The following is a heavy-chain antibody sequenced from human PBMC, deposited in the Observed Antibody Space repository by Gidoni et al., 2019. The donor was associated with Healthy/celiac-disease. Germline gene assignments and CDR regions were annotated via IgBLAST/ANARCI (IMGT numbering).Heavy chain of an antibody. V-gene: IGHV1-69*06. CDR2: IIPIFGTA. Sequence: QVQLVQSGAEVKKPGSSVKVSCKASGGTFSSYAISWVRQDPGQGLEWMGGIIPIFGTANYAQKCQGKGKITADKSTSTAYRELSSLRSEDTAVYYWARWQYYYDSSGEPYGMDVWGQGTTVTVSS. CDR3: ARWQYYYDSSGEPYGMDV. J-gene: IGHJ6*02. D-gene: IGHD3-22*01. CDR1: GGTFSSYA.